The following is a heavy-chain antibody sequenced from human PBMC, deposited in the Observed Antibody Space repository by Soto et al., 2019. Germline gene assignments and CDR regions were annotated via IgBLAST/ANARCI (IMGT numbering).Heavy chain of an antibody. CDR2: IRRNAYGGTT. Sequence: LRLSSTTSGFTFGDYALSWVRQAPGKGLEWVGFIRRNAYGGTTDYAASVKGRFTISRDDSKSIAYLQMNSLRTEDTALYYCTRSSSLDFDFWGQGTLVTVSS. D-gene: IGHD3-16*01. V-gene: IGHV3-49*04. CDR3: TRSSSLDFDF. J-gene: IGHJ4*02. CDR1: GFTFGDYA.